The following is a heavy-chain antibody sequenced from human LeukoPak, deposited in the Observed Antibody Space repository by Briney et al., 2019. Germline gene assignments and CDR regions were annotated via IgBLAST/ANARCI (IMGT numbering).Heavy chain of an antibody. V-gene: IGHV4-34*01. CDR3: ARGRILHITIFGVVRKNHDGMYYFDY. Sequence: SETLSLTCAVYGGSFSGYYWSWIRQPPGKGLEWIGEINHSGSTNYNPSLKSRVTISVDTSKNQFSLKLSSVTAADTAVYYCARGRILHITIFGVVRKNHDGMYYFDYWGQGTLVTVSS. D-gene: IGHD3-3*01. CDR1: GGSFSGYY. J-gene: IGHJ4*02. CDR2: INHSGST.